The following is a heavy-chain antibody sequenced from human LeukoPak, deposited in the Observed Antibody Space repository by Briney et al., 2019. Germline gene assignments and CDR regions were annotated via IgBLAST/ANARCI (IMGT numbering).Heavy chain of an antibody. CDR1: GFTFDDYA. CDR3: ARLFQGYGDY. D-gene: IGHD5-12*01. J-gene: IGHJ4*02. CDR2: IGWNSGSI. Sequence: PGRSLRLSCAASGFTFDDYAMHWVRQAPGKGLEWVSGIGWNSGSIGYADSVKGRFTISRDNSKNTLYLQMNSLRAEDTAVYYCARLFQGYGDYWGQGTLVTVSS. V-gene: IGHV3-9*01.